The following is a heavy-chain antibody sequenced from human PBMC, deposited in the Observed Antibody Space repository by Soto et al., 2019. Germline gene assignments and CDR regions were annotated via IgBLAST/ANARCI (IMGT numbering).Heavy chain of an antibody. Sequence: QVQLQESGPGLVKPSQTLSLTCTVSGGSISSGGYYWSWIRQHPGKGLEWIGYIYYSGSTYYNPSLKSRVTISVDTSKNQFALKLSSVTAADTAVYYCARDVTVTDDWYFDLWCRGTLVTVSS. V-gene: IGHV4-31*03. CDR1: GGSISSGGYY. J-gene: IGHJ2*01. D-gene: IGHD4-17*01. CDR3: ARDVTVTDDWYFDL. CDR2: IYYSGST.